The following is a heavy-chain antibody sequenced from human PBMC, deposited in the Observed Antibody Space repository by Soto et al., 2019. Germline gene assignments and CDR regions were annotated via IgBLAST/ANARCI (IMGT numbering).Heavy chain of an antibody. J-gene: IGHJ4*02. CDR1: GGSISNAAYS. V-gene: IGHV4-30-2*01. Sequence: SETLSLPCTVSGGSISNAAYSWSWIRQPPGKSLEWIGYIYPSGMPFYNPSLRSRVTISIDRSNDQFSLNLKSVTAADTAVYYCARERGGYGLFDSWGQGTLVTVSS. D-gene: IGHD5-18*01. CDR2: IYPSGMP. CDR3: ARERGGYGLFDS.